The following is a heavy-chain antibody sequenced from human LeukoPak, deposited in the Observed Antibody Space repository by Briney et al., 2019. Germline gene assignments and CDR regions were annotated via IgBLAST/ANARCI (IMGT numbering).Heavy chain of an antibody. D-gene: IGHD5-12*01. CDR2: ISGSGGST. Sequence: GGSLRLSCAASGFTFSSYAMSWVRQAPGKGLEWVSAISGSGGSTYYADSVKGRFTVSRDNSKNTLYLQMNSLRAEDTAVYYCAKDRIGGGYSAYEPFDYWGQGTLVTVSS. CDR1: GFTFSSYA. CDR3: AKDRIGGGYSAYEPFDY. V-gene: IGHV3-23*01. J-gene: IGHJ4*02.